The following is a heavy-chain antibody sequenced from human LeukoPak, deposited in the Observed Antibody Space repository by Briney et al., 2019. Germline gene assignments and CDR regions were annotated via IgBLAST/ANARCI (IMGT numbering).Heavy chain of an antibody. CDR3: AREFMIKAFDI. Sequence: PGGSLRLSCAASGFTFSSYWMHWVRQAPGKGLVWVSRINSDGSSTSYADSGKGRFTISRDNAKNTLYLQMNSLRAEDTAVYYCAREFMIKAFDIWGQGTMVTVSS. J-gene: IGHJ3*02. CDR1: GFTFSSYW. V-gene: IGHV3-74*01. CDR2: INSDGSST. D-gene: IGHD3-16*01.